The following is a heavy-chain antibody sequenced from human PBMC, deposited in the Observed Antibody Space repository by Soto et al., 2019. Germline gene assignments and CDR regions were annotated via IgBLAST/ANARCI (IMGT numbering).Heavy chain of an antibody. D-gene: IGHD3-16*01. CDR3: ARHEDSSDYVFDY. CDR2: IYYSGST. CDR1: GGSMTTYY. Sequence: SDTLSLTCTVSGGSMTTYYWSWIRQPPGKGLEWMGYIYYSGSTNYNPSLKSRVTISVDTSKNQFSLNLNSVTAADTAVYYCARHEDSSDYVFDYWGQGTLVTVSS. V-gene: IGHV4-59*08. J-gene: IGHJ4*02.